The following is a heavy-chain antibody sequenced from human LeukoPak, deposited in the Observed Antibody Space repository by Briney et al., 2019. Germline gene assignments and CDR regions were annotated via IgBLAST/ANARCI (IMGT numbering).Heavy chain of an antibody. CDR1: GGSISSYY. Sequence: SETLSLTCIVSGGSISSYYWSWIRQPPGKGLEWIGYIYYSGSTNYNPSLKSRVTISVDTSKNQFSLKLSSVTAADTAVYYCARRGGYCSGGSCWSWFDPWGQGTLVTVSS. D-gene: IGHD2-15*01. J-gene: IGHJ5*02. V-gene: IGHV4-59*08. CDR3: ARRGGYCSGGSCWSWFDP. CDR2: IYYSGST.